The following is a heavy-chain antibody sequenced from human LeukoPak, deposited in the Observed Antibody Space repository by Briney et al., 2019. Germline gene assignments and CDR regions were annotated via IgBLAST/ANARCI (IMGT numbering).Heavy chain of an antibody. CDR1: GGSISSGGYY. V-gene: IGHV4-31*03. CDR2: IYYSGST. J-gene: IGHJ5*02. CDR3: ARAAGIAVAGIVWFDP. Sequence: KPSQTLSHTCTVSGGSISSGGYYWSWIRQHPGKGLEWIGYIYYSGSTYYNPSLKSRVTISVDTSKNQFSLKLSSATAADTAVYYCARAAGIAVAGIVWFDPWGQGTLVTVSS. D-gene: IGHD6-19*01.